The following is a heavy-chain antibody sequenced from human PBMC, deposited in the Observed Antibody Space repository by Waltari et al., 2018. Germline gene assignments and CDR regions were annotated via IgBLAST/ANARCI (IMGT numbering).Heavy chain of an antibody. Sequence: QLVESXXXVVQPGRXXXLSCXASGFTFSSYXMHWVRQAPGKGXEWVAVISYDGSNKDXAXXGKGRFTXXRDNSKXTXYLQMNSLXXXDTAXYYXASGSGXSXXYWGQXXXXTVSS. V-gene: IGHV3-30-3*01. CDR2: ISYDGSNK. D-gene: IGHD1-26*01. CDR3: ASGSGXSXXY. J-gene: IGHJ4*02. CDR1: GFTFSSYX.